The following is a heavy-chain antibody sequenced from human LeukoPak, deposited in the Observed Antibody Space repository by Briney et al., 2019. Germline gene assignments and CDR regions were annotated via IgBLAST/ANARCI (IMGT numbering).Heavy chain of an antibody. J-gene: IGHJ3*02. D-gene: IGHD6-19*01. Sequence: SETLSLTCAVSGGSISRSNWWSWVRQPPGKGLEWIGEIYHSGSTNYNPSLKSRVTISVDKSKNQFSLKLSSVTAADTAVYYCARVPGPDIRSGWYGAHDAFDIWGQGTMVTVSS. CDR3: ARVPGPDIRSGWYGAHDAFDI. CDR2: IYHSGST. CDR1: GGSISRSNW. V-gene: IGHV4-4*02.